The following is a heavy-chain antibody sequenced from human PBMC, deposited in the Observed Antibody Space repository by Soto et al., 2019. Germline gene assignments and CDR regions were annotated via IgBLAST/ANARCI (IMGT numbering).Heavy chain of an antibody. CDR3: ARDHVDTPMTNFDY. Sequence: QVQLVQSGAEVKKPGASVKVSCRASGYTFISYYIHWVRQAPGQGLEWMGLINPSDAYTDYAQKCQGRVTLTRDTSTSIVYMELRSLRSEDTAIYYCARDHVDTPMTNFDYWGQGTLVTVSS. J-gene: IGHJ4*02. CDR2: INPSDAYT. D-gene: IGHD5-18*01. CDR1: GYTFISYY. V-gene: IGHV1-46*01.